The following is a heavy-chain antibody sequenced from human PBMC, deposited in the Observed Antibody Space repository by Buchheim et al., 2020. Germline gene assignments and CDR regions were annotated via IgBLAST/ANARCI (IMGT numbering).Heavy chain of an antibody. CDR3: ARDDPVEMATIDDKKTLDYYYYGMDV. J-gene: IGHJ6*02. CDR2: ISYDGSNK. Sequence: QVQLVESGGGVVQPGRSLRLSCAASGFTFSSYAMHWVRQAPGKGLEWVAVISYDGSNKYYADSVKGRFTISRDNSKNTLYLQMNSLRAEDTAVYYCARDDPVEMATIDDKKTLDYYYYGMDVWGQGTT. CDR1: GFTFSSYA. V-gene: IGHV3-30-3*01. D-gene: IGHD5-24*01.